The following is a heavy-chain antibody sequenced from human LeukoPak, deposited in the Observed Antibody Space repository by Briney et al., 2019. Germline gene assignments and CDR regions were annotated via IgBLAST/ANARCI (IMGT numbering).Heavy chain of an antibody. CDR2: IYYSGST. Sequence: SETLSLTCTVSGGSISSSSYYWGWIRQPPGKGLEWIGSIYYSGSTYYNPSLKSRVTISVGTSKNQFSLKLSSVTAADTAVYYCARDESLGNGGYFDYWGQGTLVTVSS. CDR1: GGSISSSSYY. J-gene: IGHJ4*02. D-gene: IGHD6-19*01. CDR3: ARDESLGNGGYFDY. V-gene: IGHV4-39*02.